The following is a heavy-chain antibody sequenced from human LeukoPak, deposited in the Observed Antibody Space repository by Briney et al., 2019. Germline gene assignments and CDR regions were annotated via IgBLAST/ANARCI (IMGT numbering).Heavy chain of an antibody. D-gene: IGHD3-3*01. CDR1: GYTFTGYY. J-gene: IGHJ5*02. CDR3: ARDGDVFWSGYYDPYNWFDP. CDR2: INPNSGGT. Sequence: ASVKVSCKASGYTFTGYYMHWVRQAPGQGLEWMGWINPNSGGTNYAQKFQGRVTMTRDTSISTAYMELSRLRSDDTAVYYCARDGDVFWSGYYDPYNWFDPSGQGTLVTVSP. V-gene: IGHV1-2*02.